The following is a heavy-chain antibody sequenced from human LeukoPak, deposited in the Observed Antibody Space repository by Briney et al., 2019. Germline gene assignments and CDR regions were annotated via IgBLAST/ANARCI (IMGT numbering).Heavy chain of an antibody. CDR2: IKEEGSKK. CDR3: ARDGRDGYIDY. J-gene: IGHJ4*02. D-gene: IGHD5-24*01. Sequence: GGSLRLSCAASGFTFSSNWMSWVRQAPGKGLEWVANIKEEGSKKYYVDSVKGRFTISRDNAKNSLYLQMNSLRAEDTAVYYCARDGRDGYIDYWGQGTLVTVSS. V-gene: IGHV3-7*01. CDR1: GFTFSSNW.